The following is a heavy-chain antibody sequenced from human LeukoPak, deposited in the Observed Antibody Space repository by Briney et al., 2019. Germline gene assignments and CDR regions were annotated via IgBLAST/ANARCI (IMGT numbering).Heavy chain of an antibody. D-gene: IGHD6-13*01. CDR2: IYYSGST. CDR1: GGSISSGDYY. CDR3: ARDRVAAAGPYYYYGMDV. V-gene: IGHV4-30-4*01. J-gene: IGHJ6*02. Sequence: SETLSPTCTVSGGSISSGDYYWSWIRQPPGKGLEWLGYIYYSGSTYYNPSLRSRVTISVDTSKNQFSLKLSSVTAADTAVYYCARDRVAAAGPYYYYGMDVWGQGTTVTVSS.